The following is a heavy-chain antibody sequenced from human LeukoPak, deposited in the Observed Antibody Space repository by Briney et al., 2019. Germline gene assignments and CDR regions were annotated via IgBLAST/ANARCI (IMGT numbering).Heavy chain of an antibody. CDR2: INPNSGGT. D-gene: IGHD6-13*01. CDR3: ARTAAAGTSQFYMRPFDP. V-gene: IGHV1-2*02. J-gene: IGHJ5*02. CDR1: GYTFTGYY. Sequence: GASVKVSCKASGYTFTGYYIHWARQAPGQGLEWMGWINPNSGGTNYAQKFQGRVTMTRDTSISTAYMELSRLRSDDTAVYYCARTAAAGTSQFYMRPFDPWGQGTPVTVSS.